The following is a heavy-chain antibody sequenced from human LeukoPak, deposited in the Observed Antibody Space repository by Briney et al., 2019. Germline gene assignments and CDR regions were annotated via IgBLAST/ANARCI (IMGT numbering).Heavy chain of an antibody. V-gene: IGHV1-2*02. CDR1: GYTFTGYY. CDR3: AKYSSSYNWFDP. CDR2: INPNSGGT. Sequence: ASVKVSCKASGYTFTGYYMHWVRQAPGQGLEWMGWINPNSGGTNYAQKFQGRVAMTRDTSISTAYMELSRLRSDDTAVYYCAKYSSSYNWFDPWGQGALVTVSS. D-gene: IGHD6-13*01. J-gene: IGHJ5*02.